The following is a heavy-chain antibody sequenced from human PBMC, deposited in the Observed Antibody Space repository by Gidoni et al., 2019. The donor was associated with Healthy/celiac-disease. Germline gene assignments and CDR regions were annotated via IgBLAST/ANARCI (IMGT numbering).Heavy chain of an antibody. V-gene: IGHV3-9*01. CDR3: AKADSYSSEYYFDY. J-gene: IGHJ4*02. CDR1: GFTFDDYA. Sequence: RLSCAASGFTFDDYAMHWVRQAPGKGLEWVSGISWNSGSIGYADSVKGRFTISRDNAKNSLYLQMNSLRAEDTALYYCAKADSYSSEYYFDYWGQGTLVTVSS. D-gene: IGHD6-25*01. CDR2: ISWNSGSI.